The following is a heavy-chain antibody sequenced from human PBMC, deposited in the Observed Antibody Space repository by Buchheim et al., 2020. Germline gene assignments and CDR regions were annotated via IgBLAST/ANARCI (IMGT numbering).Heavy chain of an antibody. Sequence: QITLKESGPTLVKPTQTLTLTCTFSGFSLSTSGVGVGWIRQPPGKALEWLALIYWDDDKRYSPSLKSRLTITKDTSKNQVVLTMTIFDPEDTATYYCAHRRMEDGGSYYELTFDYRGQGTL. CDR1: GFSLSTSGVG. CDR3: AHRRMEDGGSYYELTFDY. CDR2: IYWDDDK. V-gene: IGHV2-5*02. D-gene: IGHD1-26*01. J-gene: IGHJ4*02.